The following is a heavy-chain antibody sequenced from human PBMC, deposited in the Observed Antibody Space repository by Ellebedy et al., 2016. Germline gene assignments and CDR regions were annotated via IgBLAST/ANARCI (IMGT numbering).Heavy chain of an antibody. CDR3: RQGHYADY. CDR2: ISADGDNT. J-gene: IGHJ4*02. V-gene: IGHV3-23*01. Sequence: GESLKISXAASGFSFNTFFMSWVRQAPGKGLEWVSTISADGDNTRFADSVKGRFTVSRDNSRNTVYLRMNNLRVEDTARYYCRQGHYADYWGQGTLVTVSS. CDR1: GFSFNTFF.